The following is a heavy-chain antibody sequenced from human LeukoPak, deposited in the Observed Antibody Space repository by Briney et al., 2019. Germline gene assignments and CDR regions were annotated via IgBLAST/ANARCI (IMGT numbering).Heavy chain of an antibody. D-gene: IGHD6-19*01. J-gene: IGHJ6*03. Sequence: PSETLSLTCTVSGGSISSGSYYWSWIRQPAGKGLEWIGRIYTSGSTNYNPSLKSRVTISVDTSKNQFSLKLSSVTAADTAVYYCAIVTVAGTDYYMDVWGKGTTVTVSS. V-gene: IGHV4-61*02. CDR2: IYTSGST. CDR3: AIVTVAGTDYYMDV. CDR1: GGSISSGSYY.